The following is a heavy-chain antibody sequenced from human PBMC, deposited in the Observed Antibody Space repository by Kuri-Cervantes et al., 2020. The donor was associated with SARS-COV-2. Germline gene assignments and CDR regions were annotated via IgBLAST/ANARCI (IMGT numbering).Heavy chain of an antibody. CDR3: ARDSGGSSGQYYYYYYMDV. D-gene: IGHD3-22*01. V-gene: IGHV4-39*02. J-gene: IGHJ6*03. Sequence: ETLSPTGHVSGASISSSSYYWGWIRQPPGKGLEWIGSIYYSGSTYYNPSLKSGVTISVDTSQNQFSLKLSSVTAADTAVYYCARDSGGSSGQYYYYYYMDVWGKGTTVTVSS. CDR1: GASISSSSYY. CDR2: IYYSGST.